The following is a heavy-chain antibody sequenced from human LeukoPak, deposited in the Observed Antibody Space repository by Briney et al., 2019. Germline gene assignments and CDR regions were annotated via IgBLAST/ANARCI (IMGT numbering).Heavy chain of an antibody. D-gene: IGHD3-9*01. Sequence: RASETLSLTCSVSGGSISSYYWNWIRQPPGKGLEWIGYMYYSGSTKYNPSLKSRVTISVDTSKNQFSLKLSSVTAADTAVYYCARGSFDYYFDYWGQGTLVTVSS. CDR2: MYYSGST. CDR3: ARGSFDYYFDY. J-gene: IGHJ4*02. CDR1: GGSISSYY. V-gene: IGHV4-59*01.